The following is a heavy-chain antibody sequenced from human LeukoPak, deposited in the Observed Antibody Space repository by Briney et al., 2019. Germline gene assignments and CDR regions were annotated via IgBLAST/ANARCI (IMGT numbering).Heavy chain of an antibody. CDR2: ISGSGGST. J-gene: IGHJ4*02. CDR3: ANFRYYSSTSCYRRGY. D-gene: IGHD2-2*02. V-gene: IGHV3-23*01. CDR1: GFTFSSYA. Sequence: GGSLRLSCAASGFTFSSYAMSWVRQAPGKGLEWVSAISGSGGSTYYADSVKGRFTISRDNSKNTLYLQMNSLRAEDTAVYYCANFRYYSSTSCYRRGYWGQGTLVTVSS.